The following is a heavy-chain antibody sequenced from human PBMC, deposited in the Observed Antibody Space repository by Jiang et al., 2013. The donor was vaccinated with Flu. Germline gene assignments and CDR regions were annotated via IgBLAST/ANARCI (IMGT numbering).Heavy chain of an antibody. V-gene: IGHV4-31*03. J-gene: IGHJ2*01. CDR3: ARTIAAAVSVGYFDL. CDR2: MYYSGST. D-gene: IGHD6-13*01. Sequence: TCTVSGGSISSGGYYWSWIRQHQGEGLEWIGYMYYSGSTYYNPSLKSRVTILIDTSKNQFSLKLSSVTAADTAVYYCARTIAAAVSVGYFDLWGRGTLVTVSS. CDR1: GGSISSGGYY.